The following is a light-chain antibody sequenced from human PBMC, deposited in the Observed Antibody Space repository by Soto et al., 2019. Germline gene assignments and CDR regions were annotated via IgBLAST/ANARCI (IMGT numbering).Light chain of an antibody. J-gene: IGKJ2*01. CDR2: GAS. CDR1: QSVSSD. CDR3: QQYRDWPYT. V-gene: IGKV3-15*01. Sequence: EIVMTQSPATLSVSPGERATLSCRASQSVSSDLAWYQQKPGQAPRLLIYGASTRATGIPARFSGSGSGTEFTLTISSLQSEDFALYYCQQYRDWPYTFGQWTKLEIK.